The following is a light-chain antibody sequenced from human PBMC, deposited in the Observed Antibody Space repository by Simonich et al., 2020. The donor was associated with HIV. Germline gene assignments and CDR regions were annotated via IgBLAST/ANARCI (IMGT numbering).Light chain of an antibody. Sequence: DIHMTQSPSTMSASVGNRVTITCRASQSISDWLAWYQQKPGKAPKLLIYKASTLESGVPSRFSGSGSGTEFTLTISSLQPDDFATYYCQQYNGYSLTFGGGTKVEIK. J-gene: IGKJ4*01. CDR1: QSISDW. CDR2: KAS. CDR3: QQYNGYSLT. V-gene: IGKV1-5*03.